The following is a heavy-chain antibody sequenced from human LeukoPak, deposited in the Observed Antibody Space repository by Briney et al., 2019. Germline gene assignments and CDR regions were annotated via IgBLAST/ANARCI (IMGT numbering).Heavy chain of an antibody. Sequence: ASVKVSCKTSGYTFTSYGMHWVRQAPGQSLEWMGWINGGNGNTKYSEKFQGRVTINRDTSASTAYMELSSLRSEDTAVYYCARVPLHDDSGHYYPHWGQGTLVTVSS. CDR3: ARVPLHDDSGHYYPH. V-gene: IGHV1-3*01. CDR2: INGGNGNT. D-gene: IGHD3-22*01. J-gene: IGHJ1*01. CDR1: GYTFTSYG.